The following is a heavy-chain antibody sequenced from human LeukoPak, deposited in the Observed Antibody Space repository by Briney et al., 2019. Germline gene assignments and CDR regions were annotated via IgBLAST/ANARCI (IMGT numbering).Heavy chain of an antibody. CDR1: GYTFISYG. J-gene: IGHJ5*02. CDR3: ARGSRAMTGIHRNWFDP. D-gene: IGHD6-13*01. Sequence: GASVKVFCKASGYTFISYGISWVRQVPGQGLEWMGWISGYNGNRNYAQKFQGRVTMTTDTSTGTAHMELRSLRSDDTAVYYCARGSRAMTGIHRNWFDPWGQGTLVTVSS. V-gene: IGHV1-18*01. CDR2: ISGYNGNR.